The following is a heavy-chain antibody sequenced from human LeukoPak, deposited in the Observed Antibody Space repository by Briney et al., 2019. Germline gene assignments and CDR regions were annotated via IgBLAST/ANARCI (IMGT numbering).Heavy chain of an antibody. CDR1: GXTXTXYG. CDR3: AXGISXWHYFVX. Sequence: ASVKVSCKASGXTXTXYGIXWXXQXXGXXXXWMGWLNTYNGDTNYAQKLQGXVTMTTDTSTSTAYMELRSLRSDXTAVYXCAXGISXWHYFVXWGQGTLVTVSS. D-gene: IGHD6-19*01. CDR2: LNTYNGDT. V-gene: IGHV1-18*01. J-gene: IGHJ4*02.